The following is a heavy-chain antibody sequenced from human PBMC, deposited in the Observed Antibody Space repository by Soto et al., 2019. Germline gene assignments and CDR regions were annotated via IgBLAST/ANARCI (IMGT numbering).Heavy chain of an antibody. Sequence: GGSLRLSCAASGFTFTSYWMYWVRQAPGKGLEWVANIKPDGSDKYYVDSVKGRFTISRDNAKNSLYLQMNSLRAEDTAVYYCARPNAAGWSIYYMDVWGKGTTVTVSS. V-gene: IGHV3-7*01. CDR2: IKPDGSDK. CDR1: GFTFTSYW. J-gene: IGHJ6*03. D-gene: IGHD6-19*01. CDR3: ARPNAAGWSIYYMDV.